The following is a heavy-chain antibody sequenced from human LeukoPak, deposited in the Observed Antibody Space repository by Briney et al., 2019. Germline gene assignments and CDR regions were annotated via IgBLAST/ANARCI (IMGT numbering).Heavy chain of an antibody. V-gene: IGHV1-2*02. CDR1: GYTFTDYY. CDR2: IAPNSGDT. CDR3: ARDIGSGWYWIGGNY. Sequence: ASVKVSCKASGYTFTDYYIHWVRQAPGQGLEWMGWIAPNSGDTNYAQRFQDRVTMTRDTSISTAYMELSRLKFADTAVYYCARDIGSGWYWIGGNYWGQGTLVTVSS. D-gene: IGHD6-19*01. J-gene: IGHJ4*02.